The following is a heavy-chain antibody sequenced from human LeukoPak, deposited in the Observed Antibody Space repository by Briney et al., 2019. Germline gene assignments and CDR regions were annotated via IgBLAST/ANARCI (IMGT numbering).Heavy chain of an antibody. Sequence: GGSLRLSCAASGLTVSSNYMSWVRQAPGKGLGWVSVIYTGGSTYYADSVKGRFTISRDNSKNTLYLQMNSLRAEDTAVYYCAREAAGGWLVQANMDVWGKGTTVTVSS. D-gene: IGHD6-19*01. CDR3: AREAAGGWLVQANMDV. J-gene: IGHJ6*03. CDR1: GLTVSSNY. V-gene: IGHV3-53*01. CDR2: IYTGGST.